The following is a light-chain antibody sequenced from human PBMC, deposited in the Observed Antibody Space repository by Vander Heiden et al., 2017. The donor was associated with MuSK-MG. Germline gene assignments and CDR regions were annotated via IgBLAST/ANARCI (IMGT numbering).Light chain of an antibody. CDR1: SSNIGNNA. J-gene: IGLJ2*01. CDR2: YDD. CDR3: AAWDDSLNGVV. Sequence: QSVLTQPPSVSAAPRQRVTISCSGSSSNIGNNAVNWYQQLPGKAPKLLIYYDDLLPSGVSDRFSGSKSGTSASLAISGLQSEDEADYYCAAWDDSLNGVVFG. V-gene: IGLV1-36*01.